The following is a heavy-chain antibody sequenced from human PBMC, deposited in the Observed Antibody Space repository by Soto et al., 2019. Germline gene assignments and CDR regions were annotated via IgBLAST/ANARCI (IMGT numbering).Heavy chain of an antibody. CDR3: ARDGTTTVPAGFAY. J-gene: IGHJ4*02. D-gene: IGHD2-2*01. V-gene: IGHV3-30-3*01. CDR1: GFTFSNFA. CDR2: ISYDGNDK. Sequence: QVQLVESGGGVVQPGRSLRRSCAASGFTFSNFAMHWVRQAPGKGLEWVAVISYDGNDKYHADSVKGRFTVSRDNSKNTLYVQLNRLRPEDTAIYYWARDGTTTVPAGFAYWGQGALVTVSS.